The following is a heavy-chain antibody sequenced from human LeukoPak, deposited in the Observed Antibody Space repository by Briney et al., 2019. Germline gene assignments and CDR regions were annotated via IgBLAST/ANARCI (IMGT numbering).Heavy chain of an antibody. D-gene: IGHD3/OR15-3a*01. CDR2: ISFDGRDK. V-gene: IGHV3-30*04. CDR3: ARDLRKSADYYFDY. Sequence: GSLRLSCAASGFIFNNNAIHWVRQAPGKGLEWVAVISFDGRDKYHADSVKGRFTISRDNSKNTLYLQMSSLRVEDTAMYYCARDLRKSADYYFDYWGQGTLVTVSS. CDR1: GFIFNNNA. J-gene: IGHJ4*02.